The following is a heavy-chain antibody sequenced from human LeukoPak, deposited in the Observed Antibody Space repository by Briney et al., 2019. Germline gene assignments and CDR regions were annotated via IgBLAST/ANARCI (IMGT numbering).Heavy chain of an antibody. Sequence: GGSLRLSCAASGFTFSSYTMNWVRQAPGKGLEWVSSISTSSSYIYYADSVKGRFTISRDNAKNSLYLQMNSLRAEDTAVYYCARDGRRDYGDYGYYFDYWGQGTLVTVSS. J-gene: IGHJ4*02. CDR1: GFTFSSYT. CDR3: ARDGRRDYGDYGYYFDY. V-gene: IGHV3-21*01. CDR2: ISTSSSYI. D-gene: IGHD4-17*01.